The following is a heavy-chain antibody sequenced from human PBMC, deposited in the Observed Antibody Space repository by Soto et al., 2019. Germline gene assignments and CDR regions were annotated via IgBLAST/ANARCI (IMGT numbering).Heavy chain of an antibody. CDR2: IYYSGST. D-gene: IGHD3-10*01. CDR3: ARLDGSAHKRDYYYHYYMAV. V-gene: IGHV4-39*01. J-gene: IGHJ6*03. Sequence: SETLSLTCTVSGGSISSSSYYWGWIRQPPGKGLEWIGSIYYSGSTYYNPSLKSRVTISVDTSKNQFSLKLSSVTAADTAVYYCARLDGSAHKRDYYYHYYMAVWGKGTTVPVSS. CDR1: GGSISSSSYY.